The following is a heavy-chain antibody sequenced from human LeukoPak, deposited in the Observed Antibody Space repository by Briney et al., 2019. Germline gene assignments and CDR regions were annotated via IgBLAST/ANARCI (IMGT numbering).Heavy chain of an antibody. CDR3: ARDSRCSGGSCYSKPYYFDY. CDR2: ISTYNGNT. CDR1: GHTFTSYG. D-gene: IGHD2-15*01. J-gene: IGHJ4*02. V-gene: IGHV1-18*01. Sequence: ASVKVSCKASGHTFTSYGISWVRQAPGQGLEWMGWISTYNGNTNYAQKLQGRVTMTTDTSTSTAYMELRSLRSDDTAVYYCARDSRCSGGSCYSKPYYFDYWGQGTLVTVSS.